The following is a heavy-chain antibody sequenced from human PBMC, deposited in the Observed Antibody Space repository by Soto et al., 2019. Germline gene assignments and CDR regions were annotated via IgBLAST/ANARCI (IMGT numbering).Heavy chain of an antibody. CDR1: GFTFSSYG. Sequence: GGSLRLSCAASGFTFSSYGMHWVRQAPGKGLEWVAVISYDGSNKYYADSVKGRFTISRDNSKNTLYLQMNSLRAEDTAVYYCAKDRVGATGPYYYGMDVWGQGTTVTVSS. V-gene: IGHV3-30*18. CDR3: AKDRVGATGPYYYGMDV. D-gene: IGHD1-26*01. CDR2: ISYDGSNK. J-gene: IGHJ6*02.